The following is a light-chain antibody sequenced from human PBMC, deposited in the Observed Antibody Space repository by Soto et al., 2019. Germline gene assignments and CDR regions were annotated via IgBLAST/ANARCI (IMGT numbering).Light chain of an antibody. Sequence: EIVMTQSPATLSVSPGERATLSCRASQSVRSNLAWYQQKPGQAPRLLIYGASTRATGIPARFSGSGSGTDFNLTISSLQSEDFAVYYCQQYHISPPDTFGQGTKVEIK. V-gene: IGKV3-15*01. CDR1: QSVRSN. CDR3: QQYHISPPDT. CDR2: GAS. J-gene: IGKJ2*01.